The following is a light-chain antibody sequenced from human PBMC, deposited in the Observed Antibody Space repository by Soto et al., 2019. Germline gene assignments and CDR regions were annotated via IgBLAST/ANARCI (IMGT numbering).Light chain of an antibody. Sequence: EIVLTQSPGTLSLSPGEGATLSCRASQSVGGTFLAWYQQKGGQAPRLLIHGASNRATGIPDRFSGSGSGTDFTLTISRLEPEDFEFYYCQQYGGSPRTFGQWTKVEVK. J-gene: IGKJ1*01. CDR3: QQYGGSPRT. CDR1: QSVGGTF. CDR2: GAS. V-gene: IGKV3-20*01.